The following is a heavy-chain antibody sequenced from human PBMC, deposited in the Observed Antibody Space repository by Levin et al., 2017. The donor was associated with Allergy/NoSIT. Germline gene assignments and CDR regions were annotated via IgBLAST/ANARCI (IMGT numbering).Heavy chain of an antibody. D-gene: IGHD6-25*01. V-gene: IGHV5-10-1*01. CDR1: GFSFTNYW. J-gene: IGHJ4*02. CDR3: ARQSSDFDY. CDR2: IDPSNSYI. Sequence: GESLKISCKGSGFSFTNYWITWVRQMPGKGLEWMGRIDPSNSYINYSPSFQGHVTISADKSISTAYLQWSSLKASDTAMYYCARQSSDFDYWGQGTLVTVSS.